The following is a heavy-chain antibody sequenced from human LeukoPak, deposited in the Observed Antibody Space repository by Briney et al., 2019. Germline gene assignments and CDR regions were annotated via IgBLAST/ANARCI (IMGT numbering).Heavy chain of an antibody. CDR3: AKPYLPEWIQLWSGFDY. J-gene: IGHJ4*02. CDR1: GFTFSSYA. D-gene: IGHD5-18*01. Sequence: GGSLRLSCAASGFTFSSYAMSWVRQAPGKGLEWVSAISGSGGSTYYADSVKGRFTISRDNSKNTLYLRMNSLRAEDTAVYYCAKPYLPEWIQLWSGFDYWGQGTLVTVSS. CDR2: ISGSGGST. V-gene: IGHV3-23*01.